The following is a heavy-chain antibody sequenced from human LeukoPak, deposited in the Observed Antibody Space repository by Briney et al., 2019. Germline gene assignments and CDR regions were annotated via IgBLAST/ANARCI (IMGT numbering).Heavy chain of an antibody. J-gene: IGHJ5*01. V-gene: IGHV1-8*01. CDR2: MNPNSGNT. D-gene: IGHD2-2*01. CDR1: GYTFTSYD. Sequence: VASVKVSCKASGYTFTSYDINWVRQATGQGLEWMGWMNPNSGNTGYAQKFQGRVTMTRNTSISTAYMELSSLRSEDTAVYSCAKDGPIVIQPPAIRAPPNWFDSWGQGTLVTVSS. CDR3: AKDGPIVIQPPAIRAPPNWFDS.